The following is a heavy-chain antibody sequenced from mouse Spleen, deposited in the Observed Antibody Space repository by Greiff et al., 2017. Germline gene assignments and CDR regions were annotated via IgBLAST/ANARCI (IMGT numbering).Heavy chain of an antibody. V-gene: IGHV7-1*02. CDR3: ARDAMVTTGFAY. D-gene: IGHD2-1*01. CDR2: SRNKANDYTT. Sequence: EVQLVESGGGLVQPGGSLSLSCAASGFTFSDFYMEWVRQPPGKRLEWIAASRNKANDYTTEYSASVKGRFIVSRDTSQSILYLQMNALRAEDTAIYYCARDAMVTTGFAYWGQGTLVTVSA. CDR1: GFTFSDFY. J-gene: IGHJ3*01.